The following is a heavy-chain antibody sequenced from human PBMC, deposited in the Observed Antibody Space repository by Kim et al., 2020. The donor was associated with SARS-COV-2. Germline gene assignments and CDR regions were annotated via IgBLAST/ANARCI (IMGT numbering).Heavy chain of an antibody. V-gene: IGHV4-34*01. D-gene: IGHD6-13*01. J-gene: IGHJ4*02. Sequence: PSRKSRVTISVDTSKNQFSLKLSSVTAADTAVYYCAREGTRGIAAAGIYYWGQGTLVTVSS. CDR3: AREGTRGIAAAGIYY.